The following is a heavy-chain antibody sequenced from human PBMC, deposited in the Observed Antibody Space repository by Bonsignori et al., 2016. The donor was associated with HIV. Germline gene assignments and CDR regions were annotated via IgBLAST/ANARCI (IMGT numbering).Heavy chain of an antibody. Sequence: WVRQAPGQGLEWMGWINLNSGGANYAQKFQGRVTLSRDTSISTVYMDLTRLTSDDTAVYYCARDKDAYHVWGQGTMVTVSS. V-gene: IGHV1-2*02. J-gene: IGHJ3*01. CDR3: ARDKDAYHV. CDR2: INLNSGGA.